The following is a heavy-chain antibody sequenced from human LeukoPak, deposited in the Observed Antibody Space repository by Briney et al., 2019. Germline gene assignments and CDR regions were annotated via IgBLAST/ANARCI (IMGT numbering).Heavy chain of an antibody. CDR2: IYYSGST. Sequence: SQTLSLTCTVSGGSISSGGYYWSWIRQHPGKGLEWIGYIYYSGSTYYNPSLKSRVTISVDTSKHQFSLKLSSVTAADTAVYYCARRAFENWYFDLWGRGTLVTVSS. CDR3: ARRAFENWYFDL. V-gene: IGHV4-31*03. CDR1: GGSISSGGYY. J-gene: IGHJ2*01.